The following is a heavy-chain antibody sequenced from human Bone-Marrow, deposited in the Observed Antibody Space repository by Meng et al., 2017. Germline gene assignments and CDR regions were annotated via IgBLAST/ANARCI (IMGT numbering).Heavy chain of an antibody. J-gene: IGHJ4*02. V-gene: IGHV4-34*01. Sequence: QVHLQQWGAGLLKPSEPLSLTCVVSGGSFSDYYWSWIRQPPGKGLEWIGEINHSGSTNYNPSLESRATISVDTSKNQFSLKLSSVTAADTAVYYCARGELAGTDYWGQGTLVTVSS. CDR1: GGSFSDYY. D-gene: IGHD6-19*01. CDR3: ARGELAGTDY. CDR2: INHSGST.